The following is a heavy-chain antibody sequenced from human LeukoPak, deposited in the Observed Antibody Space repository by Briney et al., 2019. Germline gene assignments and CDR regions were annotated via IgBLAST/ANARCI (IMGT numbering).Heavy chain of an antibody. V-gene: IGHV3-73*01. CDR3: TTKGGELLRLFDY. Sequence: GGSLRLSCAASGFTFSGSAMHWVRQASGKGLEWVGRIRSKANSYATAYAASVKGRFTISRDDSKNTLYLQMNSLKTEDTAVYYCTTKGGELLRLFDYWGQGTLVTVSS. CDR2: IRSKANSYAT. CDR1: GFTFSGSA. J-gene: IGHJ4*02. D-gene: IGHD1-26*01.